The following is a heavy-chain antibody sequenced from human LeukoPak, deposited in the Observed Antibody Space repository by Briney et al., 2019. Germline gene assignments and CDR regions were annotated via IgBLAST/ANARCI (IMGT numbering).Heavy chain of an antibody. J-gene: IGHJ4*02. D-gene: IGHD6-6*01. CDR2: ISSSSYI. V-gene: IGHV3-21*01. Sequence: GGSLRLSCAASGFTFSSYSMNWVRQAPGKGLEWVSSISSSSYIYYADSVKGRFTISRDNAKNSLYLQMNSLRAEDTAVYYCARVRIRSSSSAGYFDYWGQGTLVTVSS. CDR1: GFTFSSYS. CDR3: ARVRIRSSSSAGYFDY.